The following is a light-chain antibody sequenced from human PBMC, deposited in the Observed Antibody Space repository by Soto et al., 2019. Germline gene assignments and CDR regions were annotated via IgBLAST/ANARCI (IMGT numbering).Light chain of an antibody. V-gene: IGKV3-11*01. J-gene: IGKJ4*01. CDR1: QSVSGN. CDR2: DPS. CDR3: QQRSNWPWLT. Sequence: EIVLTKLPATWSLSPGERATPSGRPIQSVSGNLAWYQQKPGQAPRPLIYDPSNRATGIPARFSGSGSGIDFTLTSSSLEREDFAVYYCQQRSNWPWLTFCGGTKVEIK.